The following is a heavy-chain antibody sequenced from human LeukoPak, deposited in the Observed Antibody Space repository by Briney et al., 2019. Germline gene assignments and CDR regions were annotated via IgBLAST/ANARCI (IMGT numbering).Heavy chain of an antibody. CDR2: ISSSSSYI. J-gene: IGHJ5*02. CDR3: ARDAPKSRAAGGKNWFDP. CDR1: GFTFSSYS. V-gene: IGHV3-21*01. Sequence: PGGSLRLSCAASGFTFSSYSMNWVRQAPGKGLEWVSSISSSSSYIYYADSVKGRFTIPRDNAKNSLYLQMNSLRAEDTAVYYCARDAPKSRAAGGKNWFDPWGQGTLVTVSS. D-gene: IGHD6-13*01.